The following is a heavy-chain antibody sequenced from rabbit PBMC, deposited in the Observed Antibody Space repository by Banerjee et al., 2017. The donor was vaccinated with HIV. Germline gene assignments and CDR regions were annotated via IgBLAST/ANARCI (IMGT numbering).Heavy chain of an antibody. J-gene: IGHJ4*01. CDR1: GFSFSSSYW. V-gene: IGHV1S45*01. D-gene: IGHD4-1*01. CDR2: IYVGDGGST. CDR3: ARDLAGVIGWNFSL. Sequence: QEQLEESGGDLVKPEGSLTLTCTASGFSFSSSYWICWVRQAPGKGLEWIACIYVGDGGSTYYASWAKGRFTISKTSSTTVTLQMTSLTAADTATYFCARDLAGVIGWNFSLWGPGTLVTVS.